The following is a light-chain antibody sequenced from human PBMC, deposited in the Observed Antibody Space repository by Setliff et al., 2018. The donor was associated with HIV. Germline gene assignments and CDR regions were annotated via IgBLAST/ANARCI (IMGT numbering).Light chain of an antibody. Sequence: QSVLTQPASVSGSPGQSITISCTGTSSDIGGYNYVSWYQQHPGKAPKLMIYEVHYRPSGISNRFSGSKSGNMASLTISGLQADDEADYYCSSYTTASTYVFGTGTKVTVL. J-gene: IGLJ1*01. CDR3: SSYTTASTYV. CDR2: EVH. V-gene: IGLV2-14*01. CDR1: SSDIGGYNY.